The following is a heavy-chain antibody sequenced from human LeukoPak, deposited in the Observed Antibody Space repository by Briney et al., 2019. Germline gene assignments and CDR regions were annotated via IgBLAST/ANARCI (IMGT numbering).Heavy chain of an antibody. CDR3: ARDQWLVFDAFDI. CDR2: IRYDGSNK. D-gene: IGHD6-19*01. V-gene: IGHV3-30*02. Sequence: GGSLRLSCAASGFTFSSYGMHWVRQAPGKGLEWVAFIRYDGSNKYYADSVKGRFTISRDNSKNTLYLQMNSLRAEDTAVYYCARDQWLVFDAFDIWGQGTMVTVSS. J-gene: IGHJ3*02. CDR1: GFTFSSYG.